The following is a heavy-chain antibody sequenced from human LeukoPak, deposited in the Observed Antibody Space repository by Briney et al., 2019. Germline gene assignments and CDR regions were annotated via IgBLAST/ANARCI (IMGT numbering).Heavy chain of an antibody. CDR2: ISTSGDT. D-gene: IGHD2-2*01. V-gene: IGHV4-61*02. CDR1: CGSISSGIYY. CDR3: ARAEDGCSSASCYGH. Sequence: SQTLSLTCSVSCGSISSGIYYWSWIRQSAEKGLEWIGRISTSGDTNYNPSLKSRVTISIDMSKSQFSLKLSSVSAADTAVYFCARAEDGCSSASCYGHWGQGTLVTVSS. J-gene: IGHJ4*02.